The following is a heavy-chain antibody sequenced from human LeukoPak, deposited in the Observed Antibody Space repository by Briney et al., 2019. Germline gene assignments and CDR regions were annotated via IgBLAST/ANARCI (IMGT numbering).Heavy chain of an antibody. CDR3: ARDRGHIGYDLYDY. Sequence: PGGSLRLPCAAPGFTFSNYWMGWVRQAPGKGLEWVANIKQDGSEIYYVDSVKGRFTISRDTAKDSLYLQMNSLRAEDTAVYYCARDRGHIGYDLYDYWGQGTLVTVSS. CDR2: IKQDGSEI. V-gene: IGHV3-7*01. J-gene: IGHJ4*02. D-gene: IGHD5-12*01. CDR1: GFTFSNYW.